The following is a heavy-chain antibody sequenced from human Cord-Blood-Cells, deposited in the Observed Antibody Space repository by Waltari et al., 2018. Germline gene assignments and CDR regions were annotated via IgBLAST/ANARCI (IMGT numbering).Heavy chain of an antibody. Sequence: QVQLVQSGAEVKKPGASVKVSCKASGYTFTGYYLHWVRPAPGQGLEWMVWINPNSGGTNEAQKFQGSVTMTRDTSISTADMELGRLRSDDTAVYYCARDLRWGSEWLVTAFDIWGQGTMVTVSS. CDR3: ARDLRWGSEWLVTAFDI. J-gene: IGHJ3*02. D-gene: IGHD5-18*01. CDR2: INPNSGGT. CDR1: GYTFTGYY. V-gene: IGHV1-2*02.